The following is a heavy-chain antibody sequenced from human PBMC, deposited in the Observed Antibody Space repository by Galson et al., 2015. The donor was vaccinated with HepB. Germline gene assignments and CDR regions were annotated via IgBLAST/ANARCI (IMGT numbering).Heavy chain of an antibody. CDR3: VDWAPNH. V-gene: IGHV3-7*01. Sequence: SLRLSCAASGFTLSGHWMSWIRQAPEKGLEWVAHVSPDGSGKYYVDSVKGRFTISRDNGKNSIFLQMNSLRADDTAVYYCVDWAPNHWGQGTLVTVSS. CDR2: VSPDGSGK. CDR1: GFTLSGHW. D-gene: IGHD3/OR15-3a*01. J-gene: IGHJ4*02.